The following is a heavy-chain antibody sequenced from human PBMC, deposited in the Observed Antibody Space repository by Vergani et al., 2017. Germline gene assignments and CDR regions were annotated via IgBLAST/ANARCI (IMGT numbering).Heavy chain of an antibody. CDR3: AREGGYSYGYYYYYMDV. V-gene: IGHV3-72*01. D-gene: IGHD5-18*01. CDR2: TRNKANSYTT. J-gene: IGHJ6*03. CDR1: GFTFSDHY. Sequence: EVQLVESGGGLVQPGGSLRLSCAASGFTFSDHYMDWVRQAPGKGLEWVGRTRNKANSYTTEYAASVKGRFTISRDDSQNSLYLQMNSLKTEDTAVYYCAREGGYSYGYYYYYMDVWGKGTTVTVSS.